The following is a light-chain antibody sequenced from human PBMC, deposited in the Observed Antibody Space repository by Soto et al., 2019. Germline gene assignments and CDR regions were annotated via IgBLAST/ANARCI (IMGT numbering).Light chain of an antibody. V-gene: IGLV2-14*01. CDR1: SSDVGGYNY. Sequence: QSVLTQPASVSGSPGQSITISCTGTSSDVGGYNYVFWYQQHPGKAPKLLIYEVSNRPSGVSNRLAGSKSGNTASLNIAGLQAEDEAEYYGNSFTRVHTGVFGPGTKVSVL. CDR3: NSFTRVHTGV. J-gene: IGLJ1*01. CDR2: EVS.